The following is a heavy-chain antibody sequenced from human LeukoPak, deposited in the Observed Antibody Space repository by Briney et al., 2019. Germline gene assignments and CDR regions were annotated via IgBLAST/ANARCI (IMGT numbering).Heavy chain of an antibody. V-gene: IGHV3-21*01. CDR2: ISSSSSYI. Sequence: GGSLRLSCAASGFTISSYSMNWVRQAPGKGLEWVSSISSSSSYIYYADSVKGRFTISRDKAKNSLYLQMNSLRAEDTVLYYSACEGAMTALNSWGQGTLVTVSS. J-gene: IGHJ5*02. D-gene: IGHD1-26*01. CDR1: GFTISSYS. CDR3: ACEGAMTALNS.